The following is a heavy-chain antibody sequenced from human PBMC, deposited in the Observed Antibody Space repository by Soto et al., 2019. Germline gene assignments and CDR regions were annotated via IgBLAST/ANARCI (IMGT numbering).Heavy chain of an antibody. Sequence: SPTLSLTYAISGDSVSSNSASWNWIRQSPSRGLEWLGRTYYRSKWYVDYAVSVRSRMTINSDTSKNQLSLQLNSVTPEDTAVYYCVRDTYRILDSWGQGTLVTVSS. CDR3: VRDTYRILDS. V-gene: IGHV6-1*01. CDR1: GDSVSSNSAS. CDR2: TYYRSKWYV. J-gene: IGHJ4*02.